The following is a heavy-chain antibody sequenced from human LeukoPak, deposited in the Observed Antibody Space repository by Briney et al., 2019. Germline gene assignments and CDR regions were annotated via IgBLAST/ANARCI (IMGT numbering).Heavy chain of an antibody. J-gene: IGHJ4*02. CDR1: GGXFSGYY. D-gene: IGHD4-17*01. CDR2: INHSGST. V-gene: IGHV4-34*01. Sequence: SETLSLTCAVYGGXFSGYYCSWIRQPPGKGLEWIGEINHSGSTNYNPSLKSRVTISVDTSKNQFSLKLSSVTAADTAVYYCARGTMTTVTYYFDCWGQGTLVTVSS. CDR3: ARGTMTTVTYYFDC.